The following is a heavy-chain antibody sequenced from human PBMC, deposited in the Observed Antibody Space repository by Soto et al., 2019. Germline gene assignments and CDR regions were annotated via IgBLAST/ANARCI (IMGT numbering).Heavy chain of an antibody. D-gene: IGHD6-13*01. CDR2: FDPEDGET. V-gene: IGHV1-24*01. CDR1: GYTLTELS. J-gene: IGHJ6*02. CDR3: ATGSGGGQQLSLYYYGMDV. Sequence: ASVKVSCKVSGYTLTELSMHWVRQAPGKGLEWMGGFDPEDGETIYAQKFQGRVTMTEDTSTDTAYMELSSLRSEDTAVYYCATGSGGGQQLSLYYYGMDVWGQGTTVTVSS.